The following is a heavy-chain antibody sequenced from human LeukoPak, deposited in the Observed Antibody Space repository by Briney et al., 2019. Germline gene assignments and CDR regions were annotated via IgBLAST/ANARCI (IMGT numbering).Heavy chain of an antibody. V-gene: IGHV4-4*07. Sequence: SETLSLTCTVSGGSISSYYWSWIRQPAGKGLEWIGRIYTSGSTNYNPSLKSRVTMSVDTSKNQFSLKLSSVTAADTAVYYCARVHPLSSSWYEVFDYWGQGTLVTVSS. CDR3: ARVHPLSSSWYEVFDY. CDR1: GGSISSYY. J-gene: IGHJ4*02. D-gene: IGHD6-13*01. CDR2: IYTSGST.